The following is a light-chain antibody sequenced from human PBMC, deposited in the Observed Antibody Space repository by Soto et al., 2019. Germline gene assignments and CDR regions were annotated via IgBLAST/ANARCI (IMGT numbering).Light chain of an antibody. J-gene: IGKJ1*01. V-gene: IGKV1-5*03. CDR1: QTISSW. CDR2: KAS. CDR3: QHYNSYSEA. Sequence: DIEMTQSPSTLSGSVGDRVTITCRPSQTISSWLAWYQQKPGKAPKLLIYKASTLKSGGPSRFSGSVSGTEFTLTISSLQPDDFATYYCQHYNSYSEAFGQGTKV.